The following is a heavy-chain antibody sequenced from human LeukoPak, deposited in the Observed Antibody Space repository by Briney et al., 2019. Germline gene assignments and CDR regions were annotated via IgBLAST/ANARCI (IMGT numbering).Heavy chain of an antibody. CDR3: ARDSPVPAATIIGWFDP. J-gene: IGHJ5*02. Sequence: PGGSLRLSCAASGFTFSSYSMNWVRQAPGKGLEWGSYISSSTIYYADSVKGRFTISRDNAKNSLYLQMNSLRAEDTAVYYCARDSPVPAATIIGWFDPWGQGTLVTVSS. CDR1: GFTFSSYS. CDR2: ISSSTI. D-gene: IGHD2-2*01. V-gene: IGHV3-48*04.